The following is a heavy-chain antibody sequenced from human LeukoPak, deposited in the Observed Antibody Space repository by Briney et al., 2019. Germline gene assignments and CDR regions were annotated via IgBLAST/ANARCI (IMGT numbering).Heavy chain of an antibody. CDR2: MTTSGNTI. CDR3: AREDDSRGFPY. V-gene: IGHV3-48*02. D-gene: IGHD3-22*01. Sequence: GGSLRLSCVVSGITFSGYSMIRVRQAPGKGLEWLSFMTTSGNTIFYAESVKDRFTISRDNAKKSLYLQMNSLRDEDTAVYYCAREDDSRGFPYWGQGTLVTVSS. CDR1: GITFSGYS. J-gene: IGHJ4*02.